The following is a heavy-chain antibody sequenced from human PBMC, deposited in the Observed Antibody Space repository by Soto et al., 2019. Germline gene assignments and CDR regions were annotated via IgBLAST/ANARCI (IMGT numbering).Heavy chain of an antibody. J-gene: IGHJ4*02. V-gene: IGHV4-30-2*01. D-gene: IGHD2-15*01. CDR1: GGSISSGGYS. Sequence: QLQLQESGSGLVKPSQTLSLTCAVSGGSISSGGYSWSWIRQPPGKGLEWIGYIYHSGSTYYNPSITSRVTILVDRSKNPFSLKLSSVTAADTAVYYCARGEVVALGYWGQGTLVTVSS. CDR2: IYHSGST. CDR3: ARGEVVALGY.